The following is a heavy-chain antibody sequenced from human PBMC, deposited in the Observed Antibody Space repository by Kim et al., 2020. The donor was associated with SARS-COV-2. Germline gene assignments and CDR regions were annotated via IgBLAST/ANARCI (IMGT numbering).Heavy chain of an antibody. Sequence: IGYADSVKGRFTISRDNAKNSLYLQMNSLRAEDTALYYCAKDSSGWNYFDYWGQGTLVTVSS. D-gene: IGHD6-19*01. J-gene: IGHJ4*02. V-gene: IGHV3-9*01. CDR3: AKDSSGWNYFDY. CDR2: I.